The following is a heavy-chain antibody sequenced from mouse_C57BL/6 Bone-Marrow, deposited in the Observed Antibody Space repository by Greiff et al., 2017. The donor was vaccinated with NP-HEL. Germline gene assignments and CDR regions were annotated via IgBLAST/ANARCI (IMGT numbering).Heavy chain of an antibody. J-gene: IGHJ1*03. CDR1: GYTFTSYG. CDR2: IYPRSGTT. Sequence: QVQLQQSGAELARPGASVKLSCKASGYTFTSYGISWVKQRTGQGLEWIGEIYPRSGTTYYNEKFKGKATLTADKSSSTAYMELSSLTSEDSAVYFCANINPYLDFGVWGKGTTVTVSS. V-gene: IGHV1-81*01. CDR3: ANINPYLDFGV. D-gene: IGHD1-1*01.